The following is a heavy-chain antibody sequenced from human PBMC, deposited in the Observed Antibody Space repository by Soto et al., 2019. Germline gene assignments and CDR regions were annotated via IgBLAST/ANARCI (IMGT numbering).Heavy chain of an antibody. CDR1: GFTFSSYG. CDR3: ARDMGTVTTIAAFDI. V-gene: IGHV3-33*01. J-gene: IGHJ3*02. CDR2: IWNDGSNK. D-gene: IGHD4-17*01. Sequence: LRLSCAASGFTFSSYGMHWVRQAPGKGLEWVAVIWNDGSNKNYADPVKGRFTISRDNSKNTLYLQMNSLRAEDTAVYYCARDMGTVTTIAAFDIWGQGTMVTGSS.